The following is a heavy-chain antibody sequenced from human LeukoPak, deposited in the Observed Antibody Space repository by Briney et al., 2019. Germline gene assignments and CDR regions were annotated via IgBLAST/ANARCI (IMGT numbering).Heavy chain of an antibody. Sequence: GGSLRLSCAASGFTFSSYSMNWVRQAPGKGLEWVSYISSSSSTIYYADSVKGRFTISRDNAKNSLYLQMNSLRAEDTAVYYCARVHDFWDMDVWGKGTTVTVSS. V-gene: IGHV3-48*01. CDR1: GFTFSSYS. CDR3: ARVHDFWDMDV. J-gene: IGHJ6*03. CDR2: ISSSSSTI. D-gene: IGHD3-3*01.